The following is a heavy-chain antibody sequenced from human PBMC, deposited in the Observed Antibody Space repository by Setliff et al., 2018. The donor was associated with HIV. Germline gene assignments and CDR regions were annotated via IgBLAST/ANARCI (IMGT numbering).Heavy chain of an antibody. CDR3: ARGGILTGFTFDY. CDR1: GGSIINTRYY. V-gene: IGHV4-39*07. Sequence: SETLSLTCTVSGGSIINTRYYWGWMRQTPGKGLEWIGRIYHSGTTYYNPSLKSRVTISVDTSKNQFSLKLSSVTAADTAVYYCARGGILTGFTFDYWGQGTLVTVSS. CDR2: IYHSGTT. J-gene: IGHJ4*02. D-gene: IGHD3-9*01.